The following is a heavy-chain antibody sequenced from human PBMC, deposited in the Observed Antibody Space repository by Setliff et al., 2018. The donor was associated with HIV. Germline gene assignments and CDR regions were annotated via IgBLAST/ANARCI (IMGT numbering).Heavy chain of an antibody. V-gene: IGHV1-2*06. CDR3: ARQATKSFFDY. CDR2: INPHSGGT. CDR1: GYTFSDYY. D-gene: IGHD1-26*01. Sequence: ASVKVSCKASGYTFSDYYFHWVRQAPGQGLGWMGRINPHSGGTNYAQKFQGRVTMTRDTSISTYYMELSSLTSDDTAVYYCARQATKSFFDYWGQGALVTVSS. J-gene: IGHJ4*02.